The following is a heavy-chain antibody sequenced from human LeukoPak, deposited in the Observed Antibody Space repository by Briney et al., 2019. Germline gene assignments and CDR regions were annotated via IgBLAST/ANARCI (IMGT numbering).Heavy chain of an antibody. D-gene: IGHD3-10*01. CDR3: ARTLALYGSGSFFDF. CDR1: GFTFSNYA. Sequence: GGSLRLSCAASGFTFSNYAMHWMRQAPGKGLEWVAVISYDGSIKYYADSLKGRSTISRDNSKNTLYLQMNSLRAEDTAVYYCARTLALYGSGSFFDFWGQGTLVTVSS. J-gene: IGHJ4*02. CDR2: ISYDGSIK. V-gene: IGHV3-30-3*01.